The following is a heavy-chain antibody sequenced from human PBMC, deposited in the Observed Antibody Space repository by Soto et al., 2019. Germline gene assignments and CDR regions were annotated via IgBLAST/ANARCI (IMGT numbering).Heavy chain of an antibody. CDR3: ARDTGSGLRVEPGIFEY. Sequence: QVQLVQSXAEVKKPGASVKVSCNPSGYAFTSYTMHWVRQAPGQGLEWMGWINADNGDSKYSQQFQGRVTITRNTSASIAYMELSSLRSEDTAVYYWARDTGSGLRVEPGIFEYWGQGTLVTVSS. CDR1: GYAFTSYT. J-gene: IGHJ4*02. V-gene: IGHV1-3*01. CDR2: INADNGDS. D-gene: IGHD1-26*01.